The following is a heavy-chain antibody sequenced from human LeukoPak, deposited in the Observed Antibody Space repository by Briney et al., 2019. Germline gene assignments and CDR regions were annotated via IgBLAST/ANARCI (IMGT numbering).Heavy chain of an antibody. D-gene: IGHD5-12*01. CDR3: ARQGYSGCDKYYDY. CDR2: IYYSGST. V-gene: IGHV4-59*01. J-gene: IGHJ4*02. CDR1: GGSISSYY. Sequence: PSETLSLTCTVSGGSISSYYWSWIRQPSGKGLEWIGYIYYSGSTNYNPSLKSRVTISVDTSKNQFSLKLSSVTAADTAVYYCARQGYSGCDKYYDYWGQGTLVTVSS.